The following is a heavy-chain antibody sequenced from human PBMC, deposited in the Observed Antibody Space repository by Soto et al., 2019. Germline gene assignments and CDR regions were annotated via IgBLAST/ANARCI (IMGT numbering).Heavy chain of an antibody. CDR3: ARGGGWIDAFDI. D-gene: IGHD5-12*01. J-gene: IGHJ3*02. Sequence: SETLSLTCAVSGYSISSSNWWGWIRQPPGKGLEWIGYIYYSGTTYYNPSLKSRVTISVDTSKNQFSLKLSSVTAADTAVYYCARGGGWIDAFDIRGQGTMVTVSS. CDR1: GYSISSSNW. V-gene: IGHV4-28*03. CDR2: IYYSGTT.